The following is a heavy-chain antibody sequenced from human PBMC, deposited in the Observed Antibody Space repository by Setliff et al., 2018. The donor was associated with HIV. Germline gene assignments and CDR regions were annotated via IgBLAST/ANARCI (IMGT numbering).Heavy chain of an antibody. J-gene: IGHJ4*02. D-gene: IGHD3-9*01. CDR1: GYTFTSYH. Sequence: ASVKVSCKASGYTFTSYHMYWVRQAPGQGLEWMGAINPSGGSTRYAQKFQGRVTMTRDTSTSTVYMELSSLRSEDTAVYYCARDLSISNPYYDILTGPGVYWGQGTLVAVSS. CDR3: ARDLSISNPYYDILTGPGVY. V-gene: IGHV1-46*01. CDR2: INPSGGST.